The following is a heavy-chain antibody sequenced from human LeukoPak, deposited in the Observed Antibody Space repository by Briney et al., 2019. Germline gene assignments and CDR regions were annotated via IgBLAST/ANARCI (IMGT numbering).Heavy chain of an antibody. CDR3: AREGKSGSYGTSYAFDI. CDR2: ISGSGGST. J-gene: IGHJ3*02. D-gene: IGHD1-26*01. CDR1: GFTFSSYG. V-gene: IGHV3-23*01. Sequence: GGSLRLSCAASGFTFSSYGMSWVRQAPGKGLEWVSAISGSGGSTYYADSVKGRFTISRDNSKNTLYLQMNSLRAEDTAVYYCAREGKSGSYGTSYAFDIWGQGTMVTVSS.